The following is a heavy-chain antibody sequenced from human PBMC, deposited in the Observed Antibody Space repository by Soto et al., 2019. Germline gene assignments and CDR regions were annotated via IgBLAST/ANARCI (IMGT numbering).Heavy chain of an antibody. Sequence: ASVKVSCKASGGTFSSYAISWVRQAPGQGLEWMGGVIPIFGTANYAQKFQGRVTITADESTSTAYMELSSLRSEDTAMYYCARLYGGKPYYYYGMDVWGQGTTVTVSS. J-gene: IGHJ6*02. CDR3: ARLYGGKPYYYYGMDV. CDR1: GGTFSSYA. D-gene: IGHD4-17*01. CDR2: VIPIFGTA. V-gene: IGHV1-69*13.